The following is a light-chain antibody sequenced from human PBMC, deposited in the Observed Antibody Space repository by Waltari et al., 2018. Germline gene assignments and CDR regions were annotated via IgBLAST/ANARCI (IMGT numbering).Light chain of an antibody. CDR1: QSILSGSDNKNY. J-gene: IGKJ4*01. CDR2: WAS. Sequence: DIVMTQSPDSLAGSLGERATSNCRSSQSILSGSDNKNYLVWYQQKPGQPPKLLISWASTRESGVPDRFSGGGSGTDFSLTISSLQAEDVAVYYCQQCYSSPLTFGGGTKVEIK. V-gene: IGKV4-1*01. CDR3: QQCYSSPLT.